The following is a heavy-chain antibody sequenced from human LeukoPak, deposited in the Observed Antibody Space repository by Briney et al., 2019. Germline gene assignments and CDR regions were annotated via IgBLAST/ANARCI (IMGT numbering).Heavy chain of an antibody. D-gene: IGHD2-8*01. Sequence: ASVKVSCKASGYTFTSYDINWVRHATGQGLEWMGWMNPNSGNTGYAQKFQGRVTITRNTSISTAYMELSSLRSEDTAVYYCAREGYCTNGVCYGDYWGQGTLVTVSS. V-gene: IGHV1-8*03. CDR3: AREGYCTNGVCYGDY. CDR1: GYTFTSYD. CDR2: MNPNSGNT. J-gene: IGHJ4*02.